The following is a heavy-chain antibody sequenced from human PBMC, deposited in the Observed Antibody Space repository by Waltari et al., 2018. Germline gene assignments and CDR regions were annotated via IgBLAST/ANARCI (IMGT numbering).Heavy chain of an antibody. CDR1: VGAIATYY. Sequence: QVQLLESGPGLVKPSETLSLTCTVSVGAIATYYWSWIRQPPGQGLEWFAYIFHTGSTNYNPSLKSRVTMSVDTSKNQFSLKLSSVTAADTAVYFCARVANSGYDDRGHFDFWGQGTLVTVSS. CDR2: IFHTGST. D-gene: IGHD5-12*01. J-gene: IGHJ4*02. V-gene: IGHV4-59*01. CDR3: ARVANSGYDDRGHFDF.